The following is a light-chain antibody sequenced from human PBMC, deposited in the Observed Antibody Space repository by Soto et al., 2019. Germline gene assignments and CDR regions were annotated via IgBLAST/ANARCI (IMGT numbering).Light chain of an antibody. Sequence: QSALTQPASVSGSPGQSITISCTGTSSDVGGYNYVSWYQQHPGKAPKLMIYDVSNRPSGVSNRFSGSKSGNTASLTISGLQAEDEAYYYCSSFTSSSTVVFGGGT. CDR3: SSFTSSSTVV. CDR2: DVS. CDR1: SSDVGGYNY. J-gene: IGLJ2*01. V-gene: IGLV2-14*01.